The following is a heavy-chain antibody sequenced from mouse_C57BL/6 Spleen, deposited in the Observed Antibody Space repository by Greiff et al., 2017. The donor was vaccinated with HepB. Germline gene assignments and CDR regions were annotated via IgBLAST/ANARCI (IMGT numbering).Heavy chain of an antibody. CDR3: ARRPYYSNSLFDY. V-gene: IGHV5-4*03. CDR2: ISDGGSYT. Sequence: EVKLVESGGGLVKPGGSLKLSCAASGFTFSSYAMSWVRQTPEKRLEWVATISDGGSYTYYPDNVMGRFTISRDNAKNNLYLQMSHLKSEDTAMYYCARRPYYSNSLFDYWGQGTTLTVSS. J-gene: IGHJ2*01. D-gene: IGHD2-5*01. CDR1: GFTFSSYA.